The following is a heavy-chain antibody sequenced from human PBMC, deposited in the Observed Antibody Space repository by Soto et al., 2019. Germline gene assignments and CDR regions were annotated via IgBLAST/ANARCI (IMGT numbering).Heavy chain of an antibody. Sequence: SVKVSCKASGGTFSSYAISWVRQAPGQGLEWMGGIIPIFGTANYAQKFQGRVTITADESTSIAYMELSSLRSEDTAVYYCARSNDFWSGPMDVWGQGTTVTVSS. D-gene: IGHD3-3*01. CDR1: GGTFSSYA. V-gene: IGHV1-69*13. J-gene: IGHJ6*02. CDR2: IIPIFGTA. CDR3: ARSNDFWSGPMDV.